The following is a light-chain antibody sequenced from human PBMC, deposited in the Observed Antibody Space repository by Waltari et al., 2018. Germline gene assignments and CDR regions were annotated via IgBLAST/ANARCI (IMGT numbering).Light chain of an antibody. CDR3: SSYAGSNTVV. J-gene: IGLJ2*01. V-gene: IGLV2-14*03. CDR1: SSDAGGYNY. Sequence: QSALTQPASVSGSPGQSITISCPGTSSDAGGYNYVSWYQQHPGKAPKLMIYDVSNRPSGVPDRFSGSKSGNTASLTVSGLQAEDEADYYCSSYAGSNTVVFGGGTKLTVL. CDR2: DVS.